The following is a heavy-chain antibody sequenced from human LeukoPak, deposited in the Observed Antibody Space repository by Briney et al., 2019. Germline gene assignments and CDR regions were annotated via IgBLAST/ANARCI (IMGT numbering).Heavy chain of an antibody. CDR2: IYYSGST. V-gene: IGHV4-59*11. CDR3: ARVRSYGSGSYQYYFDY. Sequence: SETLSLTCTVSGGSISSHYWSWIRQPPGKGLEWIGYIYYSGSTNYNPSLKSRVTISVDTSKNQFSLKLSSVTAADTAVYYCARVRSYGSGSYQYYFDYWGQGTLVTVSS. CDR1: GGSISSHY. D-gene: IGHD3-10*01. J-gene: IGHJ4*02.